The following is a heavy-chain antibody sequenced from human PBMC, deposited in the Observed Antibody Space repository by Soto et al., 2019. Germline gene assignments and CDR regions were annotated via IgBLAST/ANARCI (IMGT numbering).Heavy chain of an antibody. D-gene: IGHD5-12*01. CDR3: ATDYMRGRDY. CDR1: GYTFTDFH. J-gene: IGHJ4*02. CDR2: INAGNGKT. V-gene: IGHV1-3*01. Sequence: ASVKVSCKTSGYTFTDFHIHWLRQPPGQGLEWMGWINAGNGKTNYSPRFQGRVTIIRDTSAGTSSLELSSLTSEYTAVYYCATDYMRGRDYWGQGTLVTVSS.